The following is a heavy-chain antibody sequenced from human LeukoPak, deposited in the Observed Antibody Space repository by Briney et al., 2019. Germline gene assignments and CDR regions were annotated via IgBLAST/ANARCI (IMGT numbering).Heavy chain of an antibody. Sequence: SETLSLTCTVSGGSISSYYWSWIRQPPGKGLEWIGYIYYSGSTNYNPSLKSRVTISVDTSKNQFSLKLSSVTAADTAVYYCARGSIAARYYYGMDVWGQGTTVTVSS. CDR3: ARGSIAARYYYGMDV. J-gene: IGHJ6*02. CDR2: IYYSGST. D-gene: IGHD6-6*01. V-gene: IGHV4-59*08. CDR1: GGSISSYY.